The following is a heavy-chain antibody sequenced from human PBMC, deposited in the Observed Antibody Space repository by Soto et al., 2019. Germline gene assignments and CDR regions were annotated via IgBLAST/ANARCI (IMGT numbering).Heavy chain of an antibody. D-gene: IGHD5-12*01. CDR2: IIPIFGTP. V-gene: IGHV1-69*06. CDR1: GGSFSTYA. CDR3: AAPRTDGYKVPDPSTYYYYGLDV. Sequence: SVKVSCKASGGSFSTYAISWVRQAPGQGLEWMGGIIPIFGTPNYAQKFQGRVTITADRSTSTAYLELNSLRSEDTAVYYCAAPRTDGYKVPDPSTYYYYGLDVWGQGTTVTVAS. J-gene: IGHJ6*02.